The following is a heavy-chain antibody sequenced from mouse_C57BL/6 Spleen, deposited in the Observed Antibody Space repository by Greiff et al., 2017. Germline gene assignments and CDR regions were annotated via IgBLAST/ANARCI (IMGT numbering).Heavy chain of an antibody. J-gene: IGHJ2*01. Sequence: QVQLQQPGAELVRPGASVKLSCKASGYTFTSYWMHWVKQRPIQGLEWIGNIDPSDSGTHYNQKFKDKATLTVDKSSSTAYMQLSSLTSEDSAVSYCARGEGYYFDYWGQGTTLTVSS. CDR2: IDPSDSGT. CDR1: GYTFTSYW. CDR3: ARGEGYYFDY. V-gene: IGHV1-52*01.